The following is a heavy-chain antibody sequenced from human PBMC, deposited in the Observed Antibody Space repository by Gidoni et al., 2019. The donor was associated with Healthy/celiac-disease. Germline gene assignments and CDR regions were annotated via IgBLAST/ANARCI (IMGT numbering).Heavy chain of an antibody. CDR3: ASRPIYYYDSSGYYYLY. Sequence: EVNLVESGGGLVQPGGSLRLSCAASGFPVSINYMSWVRQAPGKGLEWVSVIYSGGSTYYADSVKVRFTISRDNSKNTLYLQMNSLRAEDTAVYYCASRPIYYYDSSGYYYLYWGQGTLVTVSS. CDR1: GFPVSINY. J-gene: IGHJ4*02. V-gene: IGHV3-66*02. D-gene: IGHD3-22*01. CDR2: IYSGGST.